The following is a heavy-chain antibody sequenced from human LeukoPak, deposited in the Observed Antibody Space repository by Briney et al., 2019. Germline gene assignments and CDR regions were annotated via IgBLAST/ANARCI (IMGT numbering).Heavy chain of an antibody. V-gene: IGHV3-53*04. CDR1: GFTVSSNY. D-gene: IGHD3-22*01. Sequence: GGSLRLSCAASGFTVSSNYMSWVRQAPGKGLEWVSVIYSGGSTYYADSVKGRFTISRHNSKNTLYLQMNSLRAEDTAVYYCARHPHVTYYYDSSGYYADAFDIWSQGTMVTVSS. CDR2: IYSGGST. CDR3: ARHPHVTYYYDSSGYYADAFDI. J-gene: IGHJ3*02.